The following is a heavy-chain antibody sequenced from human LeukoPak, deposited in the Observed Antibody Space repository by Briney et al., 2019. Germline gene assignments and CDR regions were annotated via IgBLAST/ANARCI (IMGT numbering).Heavy chain of an antibody. CDR1: GFTFSSYW. D-gene: IGHD2-15*01. CDR3: ARGGYCSGGSCYFDY. CDR2: IKSDGSST. Sequence: GGSLRLSCAASGFTFSSYWMHWVRQAPGKGLVWVSRIKSDGSSTSYADSVKGRFTISRDNAKNTLYLQMNSLRAEDTAVYYCARGGYCSGGSCYFDYWGQGTLVTVSS. J-gene: IGHJ4*02. V-gene: IGHV3-74*01.